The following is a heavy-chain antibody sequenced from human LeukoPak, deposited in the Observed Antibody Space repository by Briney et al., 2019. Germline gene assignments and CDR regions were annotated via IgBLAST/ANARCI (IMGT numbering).Heavy chain of an antibody. D-gene: IGHD6-13*01. J-gene: IGHJ4*02. V-gene: IGHV1-2*02. CDR1: GYTFTSYY. CDR2: INPNSGGT. Sequence: ASVKVSCKASGYTFTSYYMHWVRQAPGQGLEWMGWINPNSGGTNYAQKFQGRVTMTRDTSISTAYMELSRLRSDDTAVYYCARIAAAGKGVSDYWGQGTLVTVSS. CDR3: ARIAAAGKGVSDY.